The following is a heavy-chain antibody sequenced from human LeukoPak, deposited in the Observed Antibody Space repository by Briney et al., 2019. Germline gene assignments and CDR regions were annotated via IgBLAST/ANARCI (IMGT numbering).Heavy chain of an antibody. CDR1: GGSISSSSYY. CDR3: ARELPGGYSYGGSFGGSFDY. D-gene: IGHD5-18*01. V-gene: IGHV4-61*01. J-gene: IGHJ4*03. CDR2: SYYTGGT. Sequence: PSETLSLTCTVSGGSISSSSYYWSWIRQPPGKGLEWIGYSYYTGGTNYNPSLKSRVTMSVDTSKNQFSLKLTSVTAADTAVYYCARELPGGYSYGGSFGGSFDYWGQGTLVTVSS.